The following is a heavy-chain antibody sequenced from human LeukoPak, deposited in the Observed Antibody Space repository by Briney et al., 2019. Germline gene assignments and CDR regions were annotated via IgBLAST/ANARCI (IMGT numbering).Heavy chain of an antibody. CDR1: GVSISSGSYY. V-gene: IGHV4-39*07. CDR3: ARGRMGRAFDI. Sequence: SETLSLTCTVSGVSISSGSYYWGWIRQPPGKGLEWIGTVYYRGSSTYYNPSLKSRVTISVDTSKNQFSLKLSSVTAADTAVYYCARGRMGRAFDIWGQGTMVTVSS. J-gene: IGHJ3*02. D-gene: IGHD2-8*01. CDR2: VYYRGSS.